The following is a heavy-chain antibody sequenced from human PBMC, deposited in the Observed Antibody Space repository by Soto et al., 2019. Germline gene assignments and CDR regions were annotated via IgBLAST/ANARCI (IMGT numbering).Heavy chain of an antibody. CDR2: ITPLYGTA. Sequence: QVQPEQSGAEVKKPGSSVKVSCKASGGIFKTDAVAWVRQAPGQGLEWVGGITPLYGTANYAQKFQGRVTITADESTGAAYMEVSSLRAEDTAVYYCVRDLTLGYRSGGDGFDVWGQGTMVTVSS. D-gene: IGHD5-18*01. CDR1: GGIFKTDA. V-gene: IGHV1-69*01. CDR3: VRDLTLGYRSGGDGFDV. J-gene: IGHJ3*01.